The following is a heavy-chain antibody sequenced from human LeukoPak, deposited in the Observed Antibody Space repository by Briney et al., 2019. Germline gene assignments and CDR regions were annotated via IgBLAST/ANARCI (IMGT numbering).Heavy chain of an antibody. D-gene: IGHD4-11*01. CDR2: IYYSGST. CDR3: ARLSTVTTSFDY. J-gene: IGHJ4*02. Sequence: SETLSLTCTVSGGSISSSSYYWGWIRQPPGKGLEWIGSIYYSGSTYYNPSLKSRVTISLDTSKNQFSLKLSSVTAADTAVYYCARLSTVTTSFDYWGQGTLVTVSS. V-gene: IGHV4-39*07. CDR1: GGSISSSSYY.